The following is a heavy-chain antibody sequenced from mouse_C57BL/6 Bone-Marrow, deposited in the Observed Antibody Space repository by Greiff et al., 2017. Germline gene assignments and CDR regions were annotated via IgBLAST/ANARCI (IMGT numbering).Heavy chain of an antibody. V-gene: IGHV5-6*01. CDR2: ISSGGSYT. D-gene: IGHD4-1*01. J-gene: IGHJ1*03. CDR1: GFTFSSYG. Sequence: EVQGVESGGDLVKPGGSLKLSCAASGFTFSSYGMSWVRQTPDKRLEWVATISSGGSYTYYPDSVKGRFTISRDNAKNTLYLQMSSLKSEDTAMYYGASRTGTWYFDVWGTGTTVTVSS. CDR3: ASRTGTWYFDV.